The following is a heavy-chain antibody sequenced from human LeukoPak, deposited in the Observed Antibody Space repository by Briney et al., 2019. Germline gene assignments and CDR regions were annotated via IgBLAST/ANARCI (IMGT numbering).Heavy chain of an antibody. CDR2: IYPGDSDT. J-gene: IGHJ6*02. Sequence: ESLKISCKGSGYSFTSYWIGRVRQMPGKGLGWVGIIYPGDSDTRYSPSFQGQVTISADKSISTAYLQWSSLKASDTAMYYCARLGATPVYYYGMDVWGQGTTVTVSS. D-gene: IGHD1-26*01. V-gene: IGHV5-51*01. CDR1: GYSFTSYW. CDR3: ARLGATPVYYYGMDV.